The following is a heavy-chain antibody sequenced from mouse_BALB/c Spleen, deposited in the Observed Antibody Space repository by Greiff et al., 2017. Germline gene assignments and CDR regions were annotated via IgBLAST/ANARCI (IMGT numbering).Heavy chain of an antibody. CDR2: IRNKANGYTT. CDR1: GFTFTDYY. Sequence: EVKLVESGGGLVQPGGSLRLSCATSGFTFTDYYMSWVRQPPGKALEWLGFIRNKANGYTTEYSASVKGRFTISRDNSQSILYLQMNTLRAEDSATDYCARDTITTVVVDAMDYWGQGTSVTVAS. D-gene: IGHD1-1*01. CDR3: ARDTITTVVVDAMDY. V-gene: IGHV7-3*02. J-gene: IGHJ4*01.